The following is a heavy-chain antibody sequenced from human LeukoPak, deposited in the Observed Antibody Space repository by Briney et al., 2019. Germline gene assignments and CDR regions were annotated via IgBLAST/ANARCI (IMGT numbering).Heavy chain of an antibody. J-gene: IGHJ4*02. CDR1: GFTFSSYA. V-gene: IGHV3-30*04. Sequence: GGSLRLSCAASGFTFSSYAMHWVRQAPGKGLEWVAVKSYDGSNKYYADSVKGRFTTSRDNSKNTLYLQMNSLRAEDTAVYYCARDIGPLDTDVLGYWGQGTLVTVSS. CDR2: KSYDGSNK. D-gene: IGHD5-18*01. CDR3: ARDIGPLDTDVLGY.